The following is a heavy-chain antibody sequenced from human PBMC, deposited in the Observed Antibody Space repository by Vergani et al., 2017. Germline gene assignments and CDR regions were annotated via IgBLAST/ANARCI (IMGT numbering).Heavy chain of an antibody. CDR1: GGSFNTYY. CDR2: IYSTGST. D-gene: IGHD3-9*01. V-gene: IGHV4-59*13. J-gene: IGHJ6*02. Sequence: QEQLEESGPGLVKPSENLSLTCTVSGGSFNTYYWSWIRQSPGKGLEWIGYIYSTGSTNYNPSLNSRVTMSVDTSKNQFSLKLRSVTAADTAVYFCARVMYRDEASTGYRLEGMDIWGQGTTVTISS. CDR3: ARVMYRDEASTGYRLEGMDI.